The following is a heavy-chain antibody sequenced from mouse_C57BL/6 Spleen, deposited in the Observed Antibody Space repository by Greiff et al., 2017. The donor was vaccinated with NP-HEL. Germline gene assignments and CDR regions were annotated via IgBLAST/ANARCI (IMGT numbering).Heavy chain of an antibody. D-gene: IGHD1-1*01. CDR3: AREGFITTVVAPYFDY. J-gene: IGHJ2*01. V-gene: IGHV1-72*01. CDR1: GYTFTSYW. Sequence: VQLQQPGAELVKPGASVKLSCKASGYTFTSYWMHWVKQRPGRGLEWIGRIDPNSGGTKYNEKFKSKATLTVDKPSSTAYMQLSSLTSEDSAVYYCAREGFITTVVAPYFDYWGQGTTLTVSS. CDR2: IDPNSGGT.